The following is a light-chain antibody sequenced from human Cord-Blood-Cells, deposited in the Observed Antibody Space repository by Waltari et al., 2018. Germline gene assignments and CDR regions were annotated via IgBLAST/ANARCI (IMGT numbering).Light chain of an antibody. V-gene: IGKV1-39*01. CDR1: QSISSY. J-gene: IGKJ5*01. Sequence: DIQMTQSPSSMSASVVDRVTITCRASQSISSYLNWYQQKPGKAPKLLIYAASSLQSGVPSRFSGSGSGTDFTLTISSLQPEDFATYYCQQSNSTPITFGQGTRLEIK. CDR3: QQSNSTPIT. CDR2: AAS.